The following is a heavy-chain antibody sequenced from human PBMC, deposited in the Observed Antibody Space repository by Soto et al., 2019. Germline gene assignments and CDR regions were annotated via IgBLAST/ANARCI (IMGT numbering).Heavy chain of an antibody. CDR2: IISNDDK. Sequence: SGPTLVNPTETLTLTCSVSGFSLADTRMGVSWIRQAPGNALEWLAHIISNDDKSYSTSLKSRLTISKDTSKSQVVLRMTNMDPVDTGRYYCARALFYSDSDGYYFEFDYWGPGTLVTVSS. D-gene: IGHD3-22*01. CDR3: ARALFYSDSDGYYFEFDY. J-gene: IGHJ4*02. CDR1: GFSLADTRMG. V-gene: IGHV2-26*01.